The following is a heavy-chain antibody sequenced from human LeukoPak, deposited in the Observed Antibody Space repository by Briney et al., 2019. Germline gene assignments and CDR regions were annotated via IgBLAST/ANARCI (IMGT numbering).Heavy chain of an antibody. D-gene: IGHD3-10*01. CDR3: ARGSYGSGKRWFDP. V-gene: IGHV1-8*01. Sequence: ASVKVSCKASGYSFTTYEINWVRQATGQGLEWMGWMNPNSGVTAYAQKFQDRITMTRNTSISTAYMELSSLRSEDTAVYYCARGSYGSGKRWFDPWGQGTLVTVSS. CDR2: MNPNSGVT. J-gene: IGHJ5*02. CDR1: GYSFTTYE.